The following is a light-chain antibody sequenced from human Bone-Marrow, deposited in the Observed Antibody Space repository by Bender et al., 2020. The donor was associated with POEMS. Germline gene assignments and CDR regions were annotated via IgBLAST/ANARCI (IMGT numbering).Light chain of an antibody. J-gene: IGLJ3*02. Sequence: QSALTQPASMFGSLGQSITISCTGTSSDVWSYNLVSWYQHHPGKAPILLIYKDTERPSAVSSRFSGSKSGNKASLTISGLQAEDEGDYYCSSYTTSGTVLFGGGTKLTVL. V-gene: IGLV2-14*02. CDR2: KDT. CDR3: SSYTTSGTVL. CDR1: SSDVWSYNL.